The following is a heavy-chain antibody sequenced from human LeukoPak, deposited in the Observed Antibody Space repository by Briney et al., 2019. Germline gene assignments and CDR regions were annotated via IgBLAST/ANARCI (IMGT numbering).Heavy chain of an antibody. CDR2: IIPIFGTA. J-gene: IGHJ6*03. D-gene: IGHD2-2*01. V-gene: IGHV1-69*01. Sequence: EASVKVSCKASGGTFSSYAISWVRQAPGQGLEWMGGIIPIFGTANYAQKFQGRVTITADESTSTAYMELSSLRSEDTAVYYCARGRAGAGYCSSTSCSGGHYYYYMDVWGKGTTVTVSS. CDR1: GGTFSSYA. CDR3: ARGRAGAGYCSSTSCSGGHYYYYMDV.